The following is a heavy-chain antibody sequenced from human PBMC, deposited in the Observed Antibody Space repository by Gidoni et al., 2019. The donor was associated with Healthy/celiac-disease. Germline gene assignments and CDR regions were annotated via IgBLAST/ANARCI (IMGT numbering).Heavy chain of an antibody. V-gene: IGHV1-18*01. CDR3: ARVSHCTGGVCPDTKAREDY. Sequence: QVQLVQSGAEVKKPGASVKVSCKAPGYTFTSHGISWVRQSHVQGLEWMGWISSYNVNTTYAQKLQGRFTMTTNTSTSTAYMKLSSLTSDDTAVYYCARVSHCTGGVCPDTKAREDYWGQGTLVTISS. D-gene: IGHD2-8*02. J-gene: IGHJ4*02. CDR1: GYTFTSHG. CDR2: ISSYNVNT.